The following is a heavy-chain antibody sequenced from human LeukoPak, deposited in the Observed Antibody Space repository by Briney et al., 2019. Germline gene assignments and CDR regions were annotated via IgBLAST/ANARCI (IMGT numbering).Heavy chain of an antibody. CDR2: ISSSGSTI. D-gene: IGHD6-13*01. CDR3: ARGLHDRSWYGAH. Sequence: PGGSLRLSCAASGFTFSSYEMNWVRQAPGKGLEWVSYISSSGSTIYYADSVKGRFTISRDNAKNSLYLQMNSLRLEDTAVYYCARGLHDRSWYGAHRGQGTLLSVSS. J-gene: IGHJ4*02. V-gene: IGHV3-48*03. CDR1: GFTFSSYE.